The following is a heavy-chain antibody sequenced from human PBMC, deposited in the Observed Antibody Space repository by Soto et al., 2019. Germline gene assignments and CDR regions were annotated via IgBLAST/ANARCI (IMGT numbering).Heavy chain of an antibody. V-gene: IGHV3-30-3*01. J-gene: IGHJ6*02. Sequence: QVQLVESGGGVVQPGRSLRLSCAASGFTFSSYAMHWVRQAPGKGLEWVAVISYDGSNKYYADSVKGRFTISRDNSKNTLYLQMNSLRAEDTAVYYCARAPPPITMVRGVRGYYGMDVWGQGPTVTVSS. CDR2: ISYDGSNK. CDR1: GFTFSSYA. CDR3: ARAPPPITMVRGVRGYYGMDV. D-gene: IGHD3-10*01.